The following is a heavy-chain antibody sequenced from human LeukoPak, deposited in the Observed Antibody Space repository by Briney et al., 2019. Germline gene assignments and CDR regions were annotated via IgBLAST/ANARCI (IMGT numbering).Heavy chain of an antibody. CDR2: INHSGST. CDR1: GGSFSGYY. J-gene: IGHJ4*02. V-gene: IGHV4-34*01. CDR3: ARHAYYDSSGIYY. Sequence: PSETLSLTCAVYGGSFSGYYWSWIRQPPGKGLEWIGEINHSGSTNYNPSLKSRDTISVDTSKNQFSLKLSSVTAADTAVYYCARHAYYDSSGIYYWGQGTLVTVSS. D-gene: IGHD3-22*01.